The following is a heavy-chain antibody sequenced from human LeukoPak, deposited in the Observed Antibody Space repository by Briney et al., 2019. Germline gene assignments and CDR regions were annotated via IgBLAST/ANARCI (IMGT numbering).Heavy chain of an antibody. CDR3: ARGRYYGSGSYYQYYYYYYGMDV. Sequence: SETLSLTCAVYGGSFSGYYWSWIRQPPGKGLEWIGEINHSGSTNYNPSLKSRVTISVDTSKNQFSLKLSSVTAADTAVYYCARGRYYGSGSYYQYYYYYYGMDVWGQGTTVTVSS. J-gene: IGHJ6*02. CDR1: GGSFSGYY. V-gene: IGHV4-34*01. CDR2: INHSGST. D-gene: IGHD3-10*01.